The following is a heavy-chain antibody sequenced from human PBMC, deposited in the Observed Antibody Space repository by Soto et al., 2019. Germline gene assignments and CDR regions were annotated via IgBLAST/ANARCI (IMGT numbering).Heavy chain of an antibody. J-gene: IGHJ4*02. Sequence: QVQLVESGGGVVQPGRSLRLSCAASGFTFSSYGMHWVRQAPGKGLEWVAVIWYDGSNKYYPDSVKGRFTISRDNSKNTLYLQMNSLRAEDTAVYYCARAVSVYGHLDYWGQGTLVTVSS. CDR1: GFTFSSYG. CDR2: IWYDGSNK. D-gene: IGHD2-8*01. V-gene: IGHV3-33*01. CDR3: ARAVSVYGHLDY.